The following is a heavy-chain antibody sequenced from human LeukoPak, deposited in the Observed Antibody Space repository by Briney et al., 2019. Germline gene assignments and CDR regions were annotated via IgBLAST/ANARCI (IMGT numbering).Heavy chain of an antibody. CDR1: GYTFTGYY. V-gene: IGHV1-2*04. CDR3: ARALHPGIAVASFDY. Sequence: ASVKVSCKASGYTFTGYYMHWVRQAPGQGLEWVGWINPNSGGTNYAQKFQGWVTMTRDTSISTAYMELSRLRSDDTAVYYCARALHPGIAVASFDYWGQGTLVTVSS. D-gene: IGHD6-19*01. J-gene: IGHJ4*02. CDR2: INPNSGGT.